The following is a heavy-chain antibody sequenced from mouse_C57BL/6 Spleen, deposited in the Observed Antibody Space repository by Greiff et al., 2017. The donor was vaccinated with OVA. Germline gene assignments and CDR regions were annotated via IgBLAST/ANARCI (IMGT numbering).Heavy chain of an antibody. D-gene: IGHD1-1*01. J-gene: IGHJ3*01. Sequence: EVQLQESGPGLVKPSQSLSLTCSVTGYSITSGYYWNWIRQFPGNKLEWMGYISYDGSNNYNPSLKNRISFTRDTSKNQFFLKLNSVTTEDTATYYCARERITTVVAPFAYWGQGTLVTVSA. V-gene: IGHV3-6*01. CDR2: ISYDGSN. CDR3: ARERITTVVAPFAY. CDR1: GYSITSGYY.